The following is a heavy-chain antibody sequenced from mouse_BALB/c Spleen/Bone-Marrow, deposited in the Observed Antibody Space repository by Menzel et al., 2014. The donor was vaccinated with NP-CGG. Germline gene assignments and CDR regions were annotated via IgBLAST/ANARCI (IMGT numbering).Heavy chain of an antibody. J-gene: IGHJ2*01. CDR1: GFAFSSYD. V-gene: IGHV5-9*02. CDR3: ARPLTGAYFDY. CDR2: ISSGGSNT. Sequence: EVKLMESGGGLVKPGGSLKLSCAASGFAFSSYDMSWVRQTPEKRLEWVATISSGGSNTYYPDSVKGRFTISRDNARNTLYLQMSSLRSEDTALYYCARPLTGAYFDYWSQGTTLTVSS. D-gene: IGHD4-1*01.